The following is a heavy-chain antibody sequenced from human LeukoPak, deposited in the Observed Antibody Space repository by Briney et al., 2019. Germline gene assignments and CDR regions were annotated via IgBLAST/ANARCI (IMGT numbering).Heavy chain of an antibody. J-gene: IGHJ6*04. Sequence: SETLSLTCAVYGGSFSGYYWSWIRQPPGKGLEWIGEINHSGSTNYNPSLKSRVTVSVGTSKNQFSLKLSSATAADTAVYYCARRYYYYYGMDVWGKGTTVTVSS. V-gene: IGHV4-34*01. CDR1: GGSFSGYY. CDR2: INHSGST. CDR3: ARRYYYYYGMDV.